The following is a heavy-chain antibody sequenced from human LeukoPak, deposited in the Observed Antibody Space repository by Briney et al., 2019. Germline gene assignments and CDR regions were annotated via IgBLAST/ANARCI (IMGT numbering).Heavy chain of an antibody. V-gene: IGHV4-59*08. Sequence: SETLPLTCTVSGGSISSYYWSWIRQPPGKGLEWIGYIHYSGSTNYNPSLESRVTISVDTSKNQFSLKLSSVTAADTAVYYCARIGYSGSYFDYWGQGTLVTVSS. CDR1: GGSISSYY. D-gene: IGHD1-26*01. J-gene: IGHJ4*02. CDR3: ARIGYSGSYFDY. CDR2: IHYSGST.